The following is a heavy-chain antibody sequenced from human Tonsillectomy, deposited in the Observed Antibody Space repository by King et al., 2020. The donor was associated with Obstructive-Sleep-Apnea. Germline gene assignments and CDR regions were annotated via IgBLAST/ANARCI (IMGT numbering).Heavy chain of an antibody. J-gene: IGHJ6*02. CDR3: AKDRSTSDYYYYGMDV. CDR2: ISYDGSNK. V-gene: IGHV3-30*18. CDR1: GFTFSSYG. Sequence: VQLVESGGGVVQPGRSLRLSCAASGFTFSSYGMHWVRQAPGKGLEWVAVISYDGSNKYYADSVKGRFTISRDNSKNTLSLQMNSLRAEDTAVYYCAKDRSTSDYYYYGMDVWGQGTTVTVSS.